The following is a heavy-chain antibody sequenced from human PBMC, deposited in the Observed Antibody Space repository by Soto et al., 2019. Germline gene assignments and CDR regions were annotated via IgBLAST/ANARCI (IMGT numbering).Heavy chain of an antibody. Sequence: PGGSLRLSFAASGFTFSSYAMSCVRQAPGKGLEWVSAISGSGGSTYYAYSVKGRFTISRDNSKNTLYLQMNSLRAEDTAVYYCAKSGIVVVPAARDVWGQGTTVTVAS. D-gene: IGHD2-2*01. CDR2: ISGSGGST. V-gene: IGHV3-23*01. CDR1: GFTFSSYA. CDR3: AKSGIVVVPAARDV. J-gene: IGHJ6*01.